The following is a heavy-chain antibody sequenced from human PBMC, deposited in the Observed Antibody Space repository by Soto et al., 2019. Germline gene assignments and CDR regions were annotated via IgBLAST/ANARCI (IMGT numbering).Heavy chain of an antibody. Sequence: EVQLLESGGGSVQPGGSLRLSCAASGFTFSSQAMSWVRQAPGKGLEWVSAISGSGGSTYYADSVKGRFTISRDNSQNTLYLQMNSLRAEDTAVYYCAKEGGNYGGGYFDYWGQGTLVTVSS. CDR2: ISGSGGST. J-gene: IGHJ4*02. CDR3: AKEGGNYGGGYFDY. V-gene: IGHV3-23*01. CDR1: GFTFSSQA. D-gene: IGHD1-7*01.